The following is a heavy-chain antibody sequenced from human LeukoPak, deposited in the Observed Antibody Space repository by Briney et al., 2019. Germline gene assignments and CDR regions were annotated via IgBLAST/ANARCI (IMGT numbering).Heavy chain of an antibody. CDR2: IHHSGST. CDR3: AREGDSSVYYDY. D-gene: IGHD3-22*01. Sequence: SETLSLTCAVYRGSFNGYYWSWIRQPPGKGLEWIGEIHHSGSTNYNPSLKSRVTISVDTSKNQFSLKLSSVTAADTAVYYCAREGDSSVYYDYWGQGTLVTVSS. V-gene: IGHV4-34*01. CDR1: RGSFNGYY. J-gene: IGHJ4*02.